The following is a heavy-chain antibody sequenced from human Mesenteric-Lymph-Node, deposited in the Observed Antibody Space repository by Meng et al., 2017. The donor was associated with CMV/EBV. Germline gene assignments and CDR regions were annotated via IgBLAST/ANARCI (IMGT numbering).Heavy chain of an antibody. J-gene: IGHJ6*02. D-gene: IGHD1-26*01. V-gene: IGHV1-2*02. CDR2: INPNSGGT. CDR1: GYTFTGYY. Sequence: ASVKVSCKASGYTFTGYYMHWVRQAPGQGLEWMGWINPNSGGTNYAQKFQGRVTVTRDTSISTAYMELSRLRSDDTAVYYCARVRWELSGMDVWGQGTTVTVSS. CDR3: ARVRWELSGMDV.